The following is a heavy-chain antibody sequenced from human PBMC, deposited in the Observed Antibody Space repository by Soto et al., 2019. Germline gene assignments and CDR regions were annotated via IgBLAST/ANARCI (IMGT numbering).Heavy chain of an antibody. J-gene: IGHJ6*03. D-gene: IGHD3-3*01. CDR3: ARGRSYDFWSGPSYCYYMDV. CDR2: ISAYNGNT. V-gene: IGHV1-18*01. Sequence: GASVKFSWKASGYTFTSYGISWVRQPPGQGLEWMGWISAYNGNTNYAQKLQGRVTMTTDTSTSTAYMELRSLRSDDTAVYYCARGRSYDFWSGPSYCYYMDVWGKGTTVTVSS. CDR1: GYTFTSYG.